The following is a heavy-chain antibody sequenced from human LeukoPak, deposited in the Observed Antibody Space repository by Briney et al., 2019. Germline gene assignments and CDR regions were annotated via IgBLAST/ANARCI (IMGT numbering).Heavy chain of an antibody. CDR2: IIPILGIA. CDR1: GGTFSGYA. V-gene: IGHV1-69*04. J-gene: IGHJ6*02. CDR3: ARVCYVRYYYGMDV. Sequence: SVKVSCKASGGTFSGYAISWVRQAPGQGLEWMGRIIPILGIANYAQKFQGRVTITADKSTSTAYMELSSLRSEDTAVYYCARVCYVRYYYGMDVWGQGTTVTVSS. D-gene: IGHD2-2*01.